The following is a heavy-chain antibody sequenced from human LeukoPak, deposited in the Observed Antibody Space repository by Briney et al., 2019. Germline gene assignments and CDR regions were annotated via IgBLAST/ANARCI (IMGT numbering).Heavy chain of an antibody. CDR1: ALTLGTHW. CDR2: IKQDGSEK. J-gene: IGHJ2*01. V-gene: IGHV3-7*01. Sequence: GGSLRLSCAASALTLGTHWMSWVRQAPGKGLEWVTSIKQDGSEKNYVDSVRGRLTISRDNARNSLYLQMNSLGAEDTAVYYCVRGGHYGSSFDLWGRGTLVTVSS. D-gene: IGHD2-15*01. CDR3: VRGGHYGSSFDL.